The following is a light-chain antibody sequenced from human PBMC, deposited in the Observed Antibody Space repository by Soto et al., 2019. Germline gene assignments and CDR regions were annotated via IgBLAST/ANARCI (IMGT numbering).Light chain of an antibody. CDR3: QRYGRSRVYA. CDR1: QTINTEF. J-gene: IGKJ2*01. Sequence: EIVLTQSPGTLSLSPGERATFSCRTSQTINTEFLAWYQQRPGLAPRLLIHGTSNRATDIPDRFSGSRSGTHFTLHISALEPEDVAVYYCQRYGRSRVYAFGQGTQLEI. V-gene: IGKV3-20*01. CDR2: GTS.